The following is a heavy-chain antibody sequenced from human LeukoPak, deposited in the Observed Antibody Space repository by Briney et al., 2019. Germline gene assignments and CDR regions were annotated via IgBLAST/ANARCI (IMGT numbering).Heavy chain of an antibody. CDR2: IYYSGST. Sequence: PSETLSLTCTVSGGSISSGGHYWSWIRQHPGRGLEWIGYIYYSGSTYYNPSLKSRVTISVDTSKNQFSLKPSSVTAADTAVYYCARGAYGTSGYYNYYFDYWGQGTLVTVSS. D-gene: IGHD3-22*01. J-gene: IGHJ4*02. V-gene: IGHV4-31*03. CDR3: ARGAYGTSGYYNYYFDY. CDR1: GGSISSGGHY.